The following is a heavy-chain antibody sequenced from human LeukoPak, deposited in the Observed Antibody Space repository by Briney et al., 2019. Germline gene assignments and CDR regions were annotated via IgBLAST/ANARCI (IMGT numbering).Heavy chain of an antibody. CDR2: ITVSGDYT. CDR3: AKGRNGYLNYFDY. D-gene: IGHD5-24*01. V-gene: IGHV3-23*01. J-gene: IGHJ4*02. CDR1: GFTFSSYE. Sequence: GGSLRLSCAASGFTFSSYEMNWVRRAPGKGLEWVSGITVSGDYTYYADSVKGRFTISRHKFKNTLYLQMNSLRAEDTAVYYCAKGRNGYLNYFDYWGQGTLVTVSS.